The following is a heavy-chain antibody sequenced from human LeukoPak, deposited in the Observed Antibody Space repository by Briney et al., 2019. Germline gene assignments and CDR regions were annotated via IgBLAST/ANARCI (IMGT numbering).Heavy chain of an antibody. CDR2: IYSGGST. J-gene: IGHJ4*02. V-gene: IGHV3-53*01. Sequence: GGSLRLSCAASGFTVSTNYMSWVRQAPGKGLEWVSVIYSGGSTYYADSVKGRFTISRDNSKNTLYLQMNSLRAEDTAVYYCASSLAAAINYFDYWGQGTLVTVSS. D-gene: IGHD2-2*02. CDR3: ASSLAAAINYFDY. CDR1: GFTVSTNY.